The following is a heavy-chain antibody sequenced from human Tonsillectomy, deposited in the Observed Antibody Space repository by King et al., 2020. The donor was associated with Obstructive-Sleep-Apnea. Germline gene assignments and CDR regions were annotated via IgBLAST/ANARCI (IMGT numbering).Heavy chain of an antibody. CDR3: AKTFISGSLYYHYYGMDV. V-gene: IGHV3-43*01. J-gene: IGHJ6*02. CDR1: GFMFDGYT. CDR2: ISWDGGST. Sequence: VQLVESGGVVVQPGGSLRLSCAASGFMFDGYTMHWVRQPPGKGLEWVSLISWDGGSTYYADSVKGRFTISRDNSKNSLYLQMNSLRIEDTALYYCAKTFISGSLYYHYYGMDVWGLGTTVTVSS. D-gene: IGHD3-10*01.